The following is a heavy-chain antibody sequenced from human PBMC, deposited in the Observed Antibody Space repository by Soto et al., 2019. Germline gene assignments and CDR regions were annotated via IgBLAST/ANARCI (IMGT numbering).Heavy chain of an antibody. V-gene: IGHV3-7*01. J-gene: IGHJ6*04. Sequence: PGGSLRLSCAASGFTFSSYWMSWVRQAPGKGLEWVANIKQDGSEKYYVDSVKGRFTISRDNAKNSLYLQMNSLRAEDTAVYYCARDSALLRYFDDEPLLDVWGKGTTVTVSS. D-gene: IGHD3-9*01. CDR2: IKQDGSEK. CDR1: GFTFSSYW. CDR3: ARDSALLRYFDDEPLLDV.